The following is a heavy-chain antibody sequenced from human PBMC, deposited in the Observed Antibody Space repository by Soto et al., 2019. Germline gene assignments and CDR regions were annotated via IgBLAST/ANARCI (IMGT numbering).Heavy chain of an antibody. J-gene: IGHJ5*02. Sequence: SVKVSCKASGYTFTSYGISWVRQAPGQGLEWMGWISAYNGNTNYAQKLQGRVTMTTDTSTSTAYMELRSLRSDDTAVYYCARDRGYYVQYAVDWFDPWGQGTLVTVSS. V-gene: IGHV1-18*01. CDR3: ARDRGYYVQYAVDWFDP. CDR2: ISAYNGNT. CDR1: GYTFTSYG. D-gene: IGHD3-10*02.